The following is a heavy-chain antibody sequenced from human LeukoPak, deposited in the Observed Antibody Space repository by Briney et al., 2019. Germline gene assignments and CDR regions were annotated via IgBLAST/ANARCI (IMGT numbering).Heavy chain of an antibody. J-gene: IGHJ6*03. V-gene: IGHV1-69*13. CDR1: GGTFSSYA. D-gene: IGHD6-13*01. CDR2: IIPIFGTA. CDR3: ARVAGTVNPYYYYYMDV. Sequence: VASVNVSCKASGGTFSSYAISWVRQAPGQGLEWMGGIIPIFGTANYAQKFQGRVTITADESTSTAYMELSSLRSEDTAVYYCARVAGTVNPYYYYYMDVWGKGTTVTVSS.